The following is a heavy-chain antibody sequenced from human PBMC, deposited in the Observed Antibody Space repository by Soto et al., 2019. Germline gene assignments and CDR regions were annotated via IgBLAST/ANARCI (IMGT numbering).Heavy chain of an antibody. CDR3: ARGYYDILTGYSSRRLYFDY. CDR1: GGSISTHY. D-gene: IGHD3-9*01. J-gene: IGHJ4*02. CDR2: IYYSGST. Sequence: SETLSLTCSISGGSISTHYWSWIRQSPGKGLEWIGYIYYSGSTNYNPPLKSRVTISVDTSKNQFSLKLSSVTAADTAVYYCARGYYDILTGYSSRRLYFDYWGQGTLVTVSS. V-gene: IGHV4-59*11.